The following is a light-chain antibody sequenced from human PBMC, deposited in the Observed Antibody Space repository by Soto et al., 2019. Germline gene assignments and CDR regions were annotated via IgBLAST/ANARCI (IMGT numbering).Light chain of an antibody. J-gene: IGLJ2*01. CDR3: QVWDSGSAHVV. V-gene: IGLV3-21*01. CDR1: DIGSKG. CDR2: SDT. Sequence: SYELTQPPSVSVAPGKSASISCGGNDIGSKGVHWYQQKPRQAPVLVIYSDTDLPPVITERFSGSNSANLATLTISRVEAGDEADYYCQVWDSGSAHVVFGGGTKVTVL.